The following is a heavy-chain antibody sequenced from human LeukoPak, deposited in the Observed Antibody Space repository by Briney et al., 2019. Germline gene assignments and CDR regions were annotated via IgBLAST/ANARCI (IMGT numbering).Heavy chain of an antibody. CDR1: GFPFSSYW. Sequence: PGGSLRLSCVASGFPFSSYWMTWVRQAPGKGLEWVGRIKSKNVGGTTDYAAPVKGRFTISRDDSKNTVYLQMNSLKIEDTAVYYCTSHAAFDPWGQGTLVTVSS. CDR2: IKSKNVGGTT. CDR3: TSHAAFDP. J-gene: IGHJ5*02. V-gene: IGHV3-15*01.